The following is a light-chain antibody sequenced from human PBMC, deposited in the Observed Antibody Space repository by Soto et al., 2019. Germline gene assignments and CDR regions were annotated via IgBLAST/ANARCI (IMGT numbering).Light chain of an antibody. CDR3: CSYAGHGTFEL. CDR1: SSDIGSYNL. Sequence: QSALTQPASVSGSPGQSITVSCTGTSSDIGSYNLVSWYQQHPGKAPKLIIYEVSKRPSGVSNRFSGSKSGYTASLTISGLQAEDEAGYYCCSYAGHGTFELFGCGTKLTVL. J-gene: IGLJ2*01. CDR2: EVS. V-gene: IGLV2-23*02.